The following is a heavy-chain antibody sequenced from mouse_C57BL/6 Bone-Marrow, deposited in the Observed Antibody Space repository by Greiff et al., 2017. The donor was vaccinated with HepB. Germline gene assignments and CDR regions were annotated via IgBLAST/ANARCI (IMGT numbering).Heavy chain of an antibody. D-gene: IGHD1-1*01. CDR3: TRNYGSSYGWYFDV. CDR1: GYTFTSYW. J-gene: IGHJ1*03. CDR2: IYPGNSDT. Sequence: VQLKQSGTVLARPGASVKMSCKTSGYTFTSYWMHGVKQRPGQGLEWIGAIYPGNSDTSYNQKLKGKAKLTAVTSASTAYMELSSLTNEDSAVYYCTRNYGSSYGWYFDVWGTGTTVTVSS. V-gene: IGHV1-5*01.